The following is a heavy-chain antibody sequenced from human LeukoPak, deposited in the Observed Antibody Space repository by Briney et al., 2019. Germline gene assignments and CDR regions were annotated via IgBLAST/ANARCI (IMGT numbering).Heavy chain of an antibody. CDR2: ISGSGGYT. V-gene: IGHV3-23*01. CDR3: AKRLNSGWYTAALDM. CDR1: GFTFSNYA. D-gene: IGHD6-19*01. Sequence: GGSLRLSCAASGFTFSNYAMSWVRQAPGRGLEWVSAISGSGGYTYDADSVKGRFTISRDSSKNTLYLQMNSLRAEDTAVYYCAKRLNSGWYTAALDMWGQGTMVTVSS. J-gene: IGHJ3*02.